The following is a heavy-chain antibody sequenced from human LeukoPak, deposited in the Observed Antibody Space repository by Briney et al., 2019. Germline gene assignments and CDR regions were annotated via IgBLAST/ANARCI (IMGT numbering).Heavy chain of an antibody. CDR2: IDYSGST. CDR1: GGSFSGYY. V-gene: IGHV4-34*01. D-gene: IGHD6-19*01. J-gene: IGHJ3*02. CDR3: ARNLYSSRTNDAFVI. Sequence: SETLSLTCAVYGGSFSGYYWSWIRQPPGKGLEWIGSIDYSGSTYYNPSLKSRVTISVDTSKKHFALKLSSVTAADTAVYYCARNLYSSRTNDAFVIWGQGTTVTVSS.